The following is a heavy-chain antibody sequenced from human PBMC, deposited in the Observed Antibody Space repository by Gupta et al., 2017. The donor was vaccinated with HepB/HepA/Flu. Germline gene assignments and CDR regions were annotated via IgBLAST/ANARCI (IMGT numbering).Heavy chain of an antibody. J-gene: IGHJ4*02. V-gene: IGHV3-23*01. CDR2: ISGSGGST. D-gene: IGHD3-22*01. CDR3: AKVSEDQRITMIVVVLAHFDY. CDR1: GFTFSSYA. Sequence: EVQLLESGGGLVQPGGSLRLSCAASGFTFSSYAMSWVRQAPGKGLEWVSAISGSGGSTYYADSVKGRFTISRDNSKNTLYLQMNSLRAEDTAVYYCAKVSEDQRITMIVVVLAHFDYWGQGTLVTVSA.